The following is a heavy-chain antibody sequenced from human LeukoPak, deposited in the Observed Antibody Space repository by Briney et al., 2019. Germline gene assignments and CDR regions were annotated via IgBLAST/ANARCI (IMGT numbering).Heavy chain of an antibody. V-gene: IGHV3-23*01. D-gene: IGHD3-22*01. J-gene: IGHJ4*02. Sequence: GGSLRLSCAASGFTFSNYAMSWVRQAPGKGLEWVSGISGGGGTTYYADSVKGRFTISRDNSKNTLYLQMHSLRAEDTAVYYCAKGRVYYFDSSGYSCDYWGQGSLVTVSS. CDR3: AKGRVYYFDSSGYSCDY. CDR1: GFTFSNYA. CDR2: ISGGGGTT.